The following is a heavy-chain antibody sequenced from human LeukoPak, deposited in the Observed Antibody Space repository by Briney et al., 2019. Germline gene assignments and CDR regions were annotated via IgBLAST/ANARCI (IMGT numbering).Heavy chain of an antibody. D-gene: IGHD3-3*01. CDR3: ARGVVDYDFWSAFDGNNWFDP. V-gene: IGHV4-59*12. CDR2: IYYSGST. CDR1: GGSISSYY. J-gene: IGHJ5*02. Sequence: PSETLSLTCTVSGGSISSYYWSWIRQPPGKGLEWIGYIYYSGSTNYNPSLKSRVTISVDTSKNQFSLKLSSVTAADTAVYYCARGVVDYDFWSAFDGNNWFDPWGQGTLVTVSS.